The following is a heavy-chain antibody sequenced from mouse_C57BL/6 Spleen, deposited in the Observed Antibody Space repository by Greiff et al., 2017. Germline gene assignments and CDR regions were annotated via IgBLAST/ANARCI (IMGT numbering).Heavy chain of an antibody. J-gene: IGHJ2*01. Sequence: QVQLQQSGAELARPGASVKMSCKASGYTFTSYTMHWVKQRPGQGLEWIGYINPSSGYTKYNQKFKDKATLTADKSSSTAYMQLSSLTSEDSAVYYCAPTGTGDYFDCWGQGTTLTVAS. CDR2: INPSSGYT. V-gene: IGHV1-4*01. CDR3: APTGTGDYFDC. CDR1: GYTFTSYT. D-gene: IGHD4-1*02.